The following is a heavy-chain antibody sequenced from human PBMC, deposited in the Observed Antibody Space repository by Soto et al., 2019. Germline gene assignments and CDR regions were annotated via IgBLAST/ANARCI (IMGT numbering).Heavy chain of an antibody. J-gene: IGHJ3*02. CDR3: ARESDTGGRVGSDAFDI. V-gene: IGHV1-69*12. CDR1: GGTFSSYA. CDR2: IIPIFGTA. Sequence: QVQLVQSGAEVKKPGSSVKVSCKASGGTFSSYAISWVRQAPGQGLEWMGGIIPIFGTANYAQKFQGRVTITAXXSXSXXYMELSSLRAEDTAVYYCARESDTGGRVGSDAFDIWGQGTMVTVSS. D-gene: IGHD3-16*01.